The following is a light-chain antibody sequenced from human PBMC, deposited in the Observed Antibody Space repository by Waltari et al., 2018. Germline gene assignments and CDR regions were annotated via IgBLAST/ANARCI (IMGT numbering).Light chain of an antibody. Sequence: SYVLTQPPSVSVAPGQTARITCGGNNIASNSMHGYQPKPGQAPLLVVYDDSDRPSGIPERFSGSNSGNTATLTISRVEAGDEADYYCQVWDSSSDHVVFGGGTKLTVL. J-gene: IGLJ2*01. V-gene: IGLV3-21*02. CDR1: NIASNS. CDR3: QVWDSSSDHVV. CDR2: DDS.